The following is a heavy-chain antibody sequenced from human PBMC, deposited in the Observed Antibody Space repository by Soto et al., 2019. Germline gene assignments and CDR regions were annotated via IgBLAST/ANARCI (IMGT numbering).Heavy chain of an antibody. J-gene: IGHJ5*02. D-gene: IGHD3-10*01. CDR3: AQRLLDYGLGRERATYFDP. CDR1: GFSLSTTGVG. CDR2: IYWDDDK. Sequence: QITLKESGPTLVRPTQTLTLTCTFSGFSLSTTGVGVGWIRQPPGKALEWLAPIYWDDDKRYSPSLKSRLTITKDNSKNEVILTMTNMDPVDTATYYCAQRLLDYGLGRERATYFDPWGQGTLVTVSS. V-gene: IGHV2-5*02.